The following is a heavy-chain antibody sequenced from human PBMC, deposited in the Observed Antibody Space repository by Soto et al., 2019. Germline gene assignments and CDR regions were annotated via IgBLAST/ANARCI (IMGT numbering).Heavy chain of an antibody. J-gene: IGHJ6*02. Sequence: SQTLSLTCVGSGDTVSSNSVAWNWVRQSPSRGLEWLGRTYYRSRWYSDYAVSVRSRIDINADTSKNQVSLQLNSVTPEDTAVYYCARSEEASDYYYYGMDVWGQGPTVPVSS. CDR2: TYYRSRWYS. CDR1: GDTVSSNSVA. V-gene: IGHV6-1*01. CDR3: ARSEEASDYYYYGMDV.